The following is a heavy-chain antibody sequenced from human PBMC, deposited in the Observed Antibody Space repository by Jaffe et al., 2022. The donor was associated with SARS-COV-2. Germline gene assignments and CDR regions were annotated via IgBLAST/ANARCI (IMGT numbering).Heavy chain of an antibody. CDR2: IYWDDDK. Sequence: QITLKESGPTLVKPTQTLTLTCTFSGFSLSTSGVGVGWIRQPPGKALEWLALIYWDDDKRYSPSLKSRLTITKDTSKNQVVLTMTNMDPVDTATYYCAHTSGSGWYGRRYFDYWGQGTLVTVSS. CDR3: AHTSGSGWYGRRYFDY. J-gene: IGHJ4*02. CDR1: GFSLSTSGVG. V-gene: IGHV2-5*02. D-gene: IGHD6-19*01.